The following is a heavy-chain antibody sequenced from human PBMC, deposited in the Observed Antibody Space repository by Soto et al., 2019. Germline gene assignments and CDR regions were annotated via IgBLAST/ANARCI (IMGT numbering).Heavy chain of an antibody. CDR2: IYYSGST. V-gene: IGHV4-59*01. CDR1: GGSISSYY. J-gene: IGHJ5*02. CDR3: ARDLASSWYWWFDP. D-gene: IGHD6-13*01. Sequence: PSETLSLTCTVSGGSISSYYWSWIRQPPGKGLEWIGYIYYSGSTNYNPSLKSRVTISVDTSKNQFSLKLSSVTAADTAVYYCARDLASSWYWWFDPWGQGTLVTVS.